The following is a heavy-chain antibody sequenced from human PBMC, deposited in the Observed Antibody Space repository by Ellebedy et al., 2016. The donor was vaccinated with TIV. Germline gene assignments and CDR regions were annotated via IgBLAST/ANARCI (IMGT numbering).Heavy chain of an antibody. D-gene: IGHD3-10*01. CDR1: GFTVSANY. J-gene: IGHJ4*02. CDR3: ARVDRGLAFDY. V-gene: IGHV3-66*01. Sequence: GGSLRLSCAVSGFTVSANYMSWVRQAPGKGPEWVSVIYSAGTTYYADPVKGRFTISRDTSKSTVYLQMNSLRAEDTAIYSCARVDRGLAFDYWGQGTLVTVSP. CDR2: IYSAGTT.